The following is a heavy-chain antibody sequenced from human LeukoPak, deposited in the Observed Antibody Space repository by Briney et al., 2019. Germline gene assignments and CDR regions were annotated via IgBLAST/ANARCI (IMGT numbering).Heavy chain of an antibody. J-gene: IGHJ5*02. V-gene: IGHV3-74*01. CDR3: ARSGLFDP. D-gene: IGHD6-25*01. CDR1: GFTFSSYW. Sequence: GGSLRLSCAASGFTFSSYWMHWVRQAPGKGLVWVSRVKSDGSSTSYADSVKGRFTISRDNAKNTLYLQMNSLRAEDTAVYYCARSGLFDPWGQGTLVIVSS. CDR2: VKSDGSST.